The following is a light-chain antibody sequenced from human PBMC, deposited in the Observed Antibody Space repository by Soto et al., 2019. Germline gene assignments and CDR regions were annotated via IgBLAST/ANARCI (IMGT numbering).Light chain of an antibody. CDR2: DSS. CDR3: QQDGGSIT. J-gene: IGKJ5*01. V-gene: IGKV3-20*01. Sequence: EIVLTQSPDTVSLYPGETATLSCRASQSVSGNYLAWYHHKPGQAPRLLIYDSSRRATDIPDRFSGSGSGTDFTLTMSILEPEDFAIYYCQQDGGSITFGQGTRLEIE. CDR1: QSVSGNY.